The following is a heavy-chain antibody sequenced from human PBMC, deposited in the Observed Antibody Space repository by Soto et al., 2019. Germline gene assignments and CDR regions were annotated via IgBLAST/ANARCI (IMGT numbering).Heavy chain of an antibody. J-gene: IGHJ6*02. CDR3: ARDNPRSSGWDV. Sequence: EVQLVESGGGLVQPGGSLRLSCEASGVTLSSYSMNWARQAPGQGLEWVSYISSSRSTIYYADSVKGRFTISRDNAKNSLYLQMNSLRDEDTAVYYCARDNPRSSGWDVWGQGTTVTVSS. V-gene: IGHV3-48*02. CDR2: ISSSRSTI. CDR1: GVTLSSYS.